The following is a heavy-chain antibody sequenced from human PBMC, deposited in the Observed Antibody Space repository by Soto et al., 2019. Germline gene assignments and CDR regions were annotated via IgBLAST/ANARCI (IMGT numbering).Heavy chain of an antibody. Sequence: SQTLSLTCAISGDSVSSNSAAWNWIRQSPSRGLEWLGRTYYRSKWYNDYAVSVKSRITINPDTSKNQFSLQLNSVTPEDTAVYSCASLGDCSSTSCQDYYYYGMDVWGQGTTVTVSS. CDR3: ASLGDCSSTSCQDYYYYGMDV. D-gene: IGHD2-2*01. CDR2: TYYRSKWYN. J-gene: IGHJ6*02. CDR1: GDSVSSNSAA. V-gene: IGHV6-1*01.